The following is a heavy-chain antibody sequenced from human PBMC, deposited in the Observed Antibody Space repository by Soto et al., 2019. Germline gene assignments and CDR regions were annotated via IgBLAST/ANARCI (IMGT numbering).Heavy chain of an antibody. D-gene: IGHD6-13*01. CDR1: GCSISNGSYY. J-gene: IGHJ6*02. V-gene: IGHV4-31*03. CDR2: ISYSGST. CDR3: ARDPGIAADRPGWNYYYGMDV. Sequence: LSLTYTVAGCSISNGSYYWSWIRQNPGKGLEWIGYISYSGSTYYNPSLKSRVTISVDTSKNQFFLKLSSVTAADTDVYYCARDPGIAADRPGWNYYYGMDVWGQGTTVTVSS.